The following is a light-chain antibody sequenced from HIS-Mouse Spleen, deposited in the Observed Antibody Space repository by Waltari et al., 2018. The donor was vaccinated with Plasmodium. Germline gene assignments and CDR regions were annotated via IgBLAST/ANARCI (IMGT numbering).Light chain of an antibody. CDR3: QQYGSSPIT. Sequence: EIVLTQSPGTLSLSPGERATLSCRASQRVSSSYLAWYQQRPGQAPRLLICGASSRATVIPDRFMGSGSGTECTLTISGLQPEDFAVYYCQQYGSSPITFGQGTRLEIK. J-gene: IGKJ5*01. CDR1: QRVSSSY. CDR2: GAS. V-gene: IGKV3-20*01.